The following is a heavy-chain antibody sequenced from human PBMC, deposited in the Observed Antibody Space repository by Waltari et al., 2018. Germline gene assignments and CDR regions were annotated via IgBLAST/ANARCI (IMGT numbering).Heavy chain of an antibody. Sequence: QVQLVQSGAEVKKPGSSVKVSCKASGGTFSSYTLSWVRQAPGQGLEWMGRIIPILGIANYAQKFQGRVTITADKSTSTAYMELSSLRSEDTAVYYCARGEAVTPPAFDYWGQGTLVTVSS. CDR1: GGTFSSYT. D-gene: IGHD4-17*01. CDR2: IIPILGIA. CDR3: ARGEAVTPPAFDY. J-gene: IGHJ4*02. V-gene: IGHV1-69*02.